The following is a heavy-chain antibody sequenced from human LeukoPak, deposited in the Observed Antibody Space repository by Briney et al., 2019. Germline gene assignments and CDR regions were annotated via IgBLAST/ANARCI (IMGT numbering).Heavy chain of an antibody. CDR1: GFTVSSNY. CDR2: IYSGGST. D-gene: IGHD4-17*01. V-gene: IGHV3-66*01. Sequence: PGGSLRLSCAASGFTVSSNYMSWVRQAPGKGLEWVSVIYSGGSTYYADSVKGRFTISRDNSKNTLYLQMNSLRAEDTAVYYCARGPTVTNWYFDPWGRGTLVTVSS. J-gene: IGHJ2*01. CDR3: ARGPTVTNWYFDP.